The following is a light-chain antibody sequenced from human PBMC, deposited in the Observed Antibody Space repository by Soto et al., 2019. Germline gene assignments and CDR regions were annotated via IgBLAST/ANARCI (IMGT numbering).Light chain of an antibody. CDR1: SSNIGSNF. V-gene: IGLV1-40*01. J-gene: IGLJ2*01. CDR3: QSYDNNLSVV. CDR2: SYT. Sequence: QSVLTQPPSVSAAPGQRVAISCSGSSSNIGSNFVSWYRHVPGTAPKLLIYSYTNRPSGVPDRFSGSKSGTSASLAITGLQADDEADYYCQSYDNNLSVVFGGGTKVTVL.